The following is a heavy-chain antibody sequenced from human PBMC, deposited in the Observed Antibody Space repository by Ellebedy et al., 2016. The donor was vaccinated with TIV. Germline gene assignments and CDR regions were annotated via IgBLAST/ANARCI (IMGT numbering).Heavy chain of an antibody. J-gene: IGHJ5*02. V-gene: IGHV3-23*01. Sequence: GGSLRLXXAASGFTFSSYGMSWVRQAPGKGLEWVSGIGGGDNKYYADSVKGRFTISRDNSKNTVYLQMNSLRAEDTAVYYCAKDRDSNPFSWFDPWGQGTLVTVSS. CDR1: GFTFSSYG. CDR3: AKDRDSNPFSWFDP. CDR2: IGGGDNK. D-gene: IGHD2-21*02.